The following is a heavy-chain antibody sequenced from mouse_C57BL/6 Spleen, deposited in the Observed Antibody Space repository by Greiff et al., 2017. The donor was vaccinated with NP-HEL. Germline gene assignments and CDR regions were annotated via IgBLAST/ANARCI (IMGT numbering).Heavy chain of an antibody. CDR1: GFTFSSYA. CDR3: TRDGTGYWYFDV. CDR2: ISSGGDYI. V-gene: IGHV5-9-1*02. Sequence: EVKVVESGAGLVKPGGSLKLSCAASGFTFSSYAMSWVRQTPEKRLEWVAYISSGGDYIYYADTVKGRFTISRDNARNTLYLQMSSLKSEDTAMYYCTRDGTGYWYFDVWGTGTTVTVSS. D-gene: IGHD3-3*01. J-gene: IGHJ1*03.